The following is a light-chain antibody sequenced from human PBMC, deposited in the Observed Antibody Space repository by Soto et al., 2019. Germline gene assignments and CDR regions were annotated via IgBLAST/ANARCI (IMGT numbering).Light chain of an antibody. CDR2: GAS. J-gene: IGKJ5*01. Sequence: EIVLTQSPGTLSLSPGERATLSCRASQSVSSSYLAWYQQKPGQAPRLLIYGASSRATGIPDRFSGSGSGTDFTLTISRLEPDDVAVYYCQQYCSSPITFGQGTRLEIK. V-gene: IGKV3-20*01. CDR1: QSVSSSY. CDR3: QQYCSSPIT.